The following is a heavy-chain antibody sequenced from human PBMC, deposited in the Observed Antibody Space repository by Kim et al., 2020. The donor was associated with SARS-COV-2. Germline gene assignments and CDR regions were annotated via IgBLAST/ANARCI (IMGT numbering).Heavy chain of an antibody. CDR2: IRSKAYGGTT. D-gene: IGHD1-26*01. Sequence: GGSLRLSCTASGFTFGDYAMSWFRQAPGKGLEWVGFIRSKAYGGTTKYAASVKGRFTISRDDSKSIAYLQMNSLKTEDTAVYYCTRELSGSYLLVGVDYWGQGTLVTVSS. CDR1: GFTFGDYA. V-gene: IGHV3-49*03. CDR3: TRELSGSYLLVGVDY. J-gene: IGHJ4*02.